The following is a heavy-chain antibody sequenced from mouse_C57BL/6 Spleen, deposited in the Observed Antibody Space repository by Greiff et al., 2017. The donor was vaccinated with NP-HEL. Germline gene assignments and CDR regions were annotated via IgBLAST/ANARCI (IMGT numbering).Heavy chain of an antibody. CDR3: ARDYYGSSYGNFDV. CDR1: GFTFSSYA. J-gene: IGHJ1*03. D-gene: IGHD1-1*01. Sequence: EVKLVESGGGLVKPGGSLKLSCAASGFTFSSYAMSWVRQTPEKRLEWVATISDGGSYTYYPDNVKGRFTISRDNAKNNLYLQMSHLKSEDTAMYYCARDYYGSSYGNFDVWGTGTTVTVSS. CDR2: ISDGGSYT. V-gene: IGHV5-4*01.